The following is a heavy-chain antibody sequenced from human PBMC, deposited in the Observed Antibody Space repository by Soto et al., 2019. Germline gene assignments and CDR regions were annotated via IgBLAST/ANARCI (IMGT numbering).Heavy chain of an antibody. CDR1: GFNFRNYG. CDR2: IRSTAATV. Sequence: EVQLVESGGGLVQPGGSLRLSCAASGFNFRNYGINWVRQAPGKGLEWVSYIRSTAATVSYADSVKGRFTISRDNANSLLYLQMNRLRDDDTAVYYCARGGGSRPDYWGQGILVTVSS. V-gene: IGHV3-48*02. D-gene: IGHD3-10*01. J-gene: IGHJ4*02. CDR3: ARGGGSRPDY.